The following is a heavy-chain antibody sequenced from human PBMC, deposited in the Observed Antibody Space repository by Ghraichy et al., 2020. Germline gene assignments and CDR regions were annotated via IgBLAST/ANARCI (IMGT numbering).Heavy chain of an antibody. CDR2: MNPNSGNT. Sequence: ASVKVSCKASGYTFTSYDINWVRQATGQGLEWMGWMNPNSGNTGYAQKFQGRVTITRNTSISTAYMELSSLRSEDTAVYYCATRPAAHSHMDVWGQGTTVTVSS. D-gene: IGHD2-2*01. CDR3: ATRPAAHSHMDV. V-gene: IGHV1-8*03. J-gene: IGHJ6*02. CDR1: GYTFTSYD.